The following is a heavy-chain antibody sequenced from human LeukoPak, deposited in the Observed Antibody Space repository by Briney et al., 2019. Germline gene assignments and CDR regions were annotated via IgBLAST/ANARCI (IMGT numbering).Heavy chain of an antibody. J-gene: IGHJ4*02. CDR3: AREGVLGYYDSSGPIDY. Sequence: GGSLRLSCAASGFTFSSYGMSWVRQAPGKGLEWVSYISSSSSTIYYADSVKGRFTISRDNAKNSLYLQMNSLRAEDTAVYYFAREGVLGYYDSSGPIDYWGQGTLVTVSS. CDR2: ISSSSSTI. V-gene: IGHV3-48*01. CDR1: GFTFSSYG. D-gene: IGHD3-22*01.